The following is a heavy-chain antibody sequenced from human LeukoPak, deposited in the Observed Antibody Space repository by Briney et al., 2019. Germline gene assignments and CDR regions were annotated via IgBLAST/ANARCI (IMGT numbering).Heavy chain of an antibody. Sequence: SETLSLTCAVYGGSFSGYYWSWIRQPPGKGLEWIGEINHSGSTNYNPSLKSRVTISVDTSKSQFSLKLSSVTAADTAVYYCARGIAARIYYYYYYMDVWGKGTTVTVSS. D-gene: IGHD6-6*01. CDR1: GGSFSGYY. V-gene: IGHV4-34*01. CDR3: ARGIAARIYYYYYYMDV. CDR2: INHSGST. J-gene: IGHJ6*03.